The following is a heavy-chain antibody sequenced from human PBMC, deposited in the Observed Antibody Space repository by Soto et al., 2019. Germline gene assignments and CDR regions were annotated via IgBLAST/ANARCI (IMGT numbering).Heavy chain of an antibody. Sequence: GGSLRLSCAASGFTFSSFGMHWFRQAPGKGLEWVAVVSYEGSHKYYADSVKGRFTISRDNSENMLYLQMNSLRVEDTAVYYCARDEDKTTVTTCHLDDWGPGTLVTVSS. J-gene: IGHJ4*02. CDR1: GFTFSSFG. CDR3: ARDEDKTTVTTCHLDD. D-gene: IGHD4-17*01. V-gene: IGHV3-30*03. CDR2: VSYEGSHK.